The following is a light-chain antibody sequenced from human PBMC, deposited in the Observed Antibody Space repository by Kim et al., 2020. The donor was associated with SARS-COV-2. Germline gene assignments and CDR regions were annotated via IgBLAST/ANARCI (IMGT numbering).Light chain of an antibody. J-gene: IGKJ1*01. CDR3: QHPGT. CDR2: HAS. Sequence: STLSAAVGDRVTITCRASQSISGWLAWYQQKPGKAPKLLIYHASTLQGGVPSRFSGSGSGTEFTLTINNLQPDDFATYYCQHPGTFGLGTKVDIK. V-gene: IGKV1-5*01. CDR1: QSISGW.